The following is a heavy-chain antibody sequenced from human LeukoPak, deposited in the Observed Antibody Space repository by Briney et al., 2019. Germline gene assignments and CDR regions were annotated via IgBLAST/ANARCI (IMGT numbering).Heavy chain of an antibody. CDR2: INDNGGTT. V-gene: IGHV3-23*01. J-gene: IGHJ4*02. D-gene: IGHD6-19*01. CDR3: AKWDSSAWYDY. CDR1: GFTFSSYA. Sequence: PGGSLRLSCAASGFTFSSYAMSWVRQAPGKGLEWVSTINDNGGTTHYADSVKGRFTISRDNSRNTLYLQMNSLRAGDTAIYYCAKWDSSAWYDYWGQGTLVTVSS.